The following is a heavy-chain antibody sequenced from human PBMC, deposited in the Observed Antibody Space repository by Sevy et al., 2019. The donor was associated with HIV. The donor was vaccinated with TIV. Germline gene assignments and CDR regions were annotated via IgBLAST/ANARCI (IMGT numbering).Heavy chain of an antibody. CDR3: AREDQYYFDY. Sequence: ASVKVSCKASGGTFSSYAISWVRQAPGQGHEWMGGIIPILGIANYGQKFQDRVTITADKSTSTAYMELSSLRSEDTAVYYCAREDQYYFDYWGQGTLVTVSS. J-gene: IGHJ4*02. V-gene: IGHV1-69*10. CDR1: GGTFSSYA. CDR2: IIPILGIA.